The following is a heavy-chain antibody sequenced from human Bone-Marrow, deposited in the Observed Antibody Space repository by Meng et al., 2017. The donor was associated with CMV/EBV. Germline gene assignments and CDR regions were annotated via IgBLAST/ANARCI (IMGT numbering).Heavy chain of an antibody. D-gene: IGHD3-3*01. CDR3: ARVWGFWSGYYRPAVYFDY. Sequence: ASVKVSCKASGYTFTGYYMHWVRQAPGQGLEWMGRINPNSGGTNYAQKFQGRVTMTRDTSISTAYMELSRLRSDDTAVYYCARVWGFWSGYYRPAVYFDYWGQGTLVTVSS. V-gene: IGHV1-2*06. CDR2: INPNSGGT. J-gene: IGHJ4*02. CDR1: GYTFTGYY.